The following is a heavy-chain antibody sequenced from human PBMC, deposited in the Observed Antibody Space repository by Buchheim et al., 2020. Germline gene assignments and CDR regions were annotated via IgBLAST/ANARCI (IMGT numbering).Heavy chain of an antibody. CDR3: ARDRLAWTF. J-gene: IGHJ4*02. D-gene: IGHD3/OR15-3a*01. CDR2: IKQDGSEK. CDR1: GFTFSNYW. Sequence: EVQLVESGGGLVQPGGSLRLSCAASGFTFSNYWMTWVRQAPGKGLEWVANIKQDGSEKYYVDSVKGRFTISRDNAKNSLYLQMDSLRAEDTAVYYCARDRLAWTFWGQGTL. V-gene: IGHV3-7*01.